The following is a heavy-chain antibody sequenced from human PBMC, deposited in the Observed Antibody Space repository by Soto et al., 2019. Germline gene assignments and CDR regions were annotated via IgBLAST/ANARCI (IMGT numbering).Heavy chain of an antibody. CDR1: GYTFTSYG. CDR3: ARCGYDFWSGESIDY. J-gene: IGHJ4*02. D-gene: IGHD3-3*01. CDR2: ISAYNGNT. Sequence: QVQLVQSGAEVKKPGASVKDSCKASGYTFTSYGISWVRQAPGQGLEWMGWISAYNGNTNYAQKLQGRVTMTTDTSTSTAYMELRSLRSDDTAAYYCARCGYDFWSGESIDYWGQGTLVTVSS. V-gene: IGHV1-18*01.